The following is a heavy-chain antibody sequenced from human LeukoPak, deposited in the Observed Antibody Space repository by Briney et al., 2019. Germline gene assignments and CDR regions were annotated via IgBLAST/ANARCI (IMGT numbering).Heavy chain of an antibody. J-gene: IGHJ3*02. CDR2: ISISSSST. V-gene: IGHV3-11*03. CDR1: GFTFSDYY. D-gene: IGHD3-10*01. CDR3: VRWFGESRSAFDI. Sequence: KPGGSLRLSCAASGFTFSDYYMSCIGQAPGRGLEWASYISISSSSTNYADSVKGRFTISRDNAKNSLYLQMNSLRAEDTAVYYCVRWFGESRSAFDIWGQGTLVTVSS.